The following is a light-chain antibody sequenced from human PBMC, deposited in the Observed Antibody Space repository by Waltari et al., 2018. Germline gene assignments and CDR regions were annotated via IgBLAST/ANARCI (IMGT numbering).Light chain of an antibody. Sequence: DIQMTQSPLSLSASVLDRVTISCRASQSISRYLNWYQHKPGTAPNLLIYAASSLQSGVPSRFSGNGSGTEFNLTITSLQPEDFETYYCQQSYSTTLTVGGGSKLEIK. J-gene: IGKJ4*02. V-gene: IGKV1-39*01. CDR1: QSISRY. CDR2: AAS. CDR3: QQSYSTTLT.